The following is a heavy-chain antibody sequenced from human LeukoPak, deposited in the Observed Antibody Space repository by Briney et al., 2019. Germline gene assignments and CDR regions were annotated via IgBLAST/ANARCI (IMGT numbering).Heavy chain of an antibody. D-gene: IGHD6-19*01. J-gene: IGHJ4*02. Sequence: KPGASVKVSCKASGYTFTSYAMHWARQAPGQRLEWMGWINAGNGNTKYSQKFQGRVTITRDTSASTAYMELSSLRSEDTAVYYCARARQWLAYFDYWGQGTLVTVSS. CDR3: ARARQWLAYFDY. V-gene: IGHV1-3*01. CDR1: GYTFTSYA. CDR2: INAGNGNT.